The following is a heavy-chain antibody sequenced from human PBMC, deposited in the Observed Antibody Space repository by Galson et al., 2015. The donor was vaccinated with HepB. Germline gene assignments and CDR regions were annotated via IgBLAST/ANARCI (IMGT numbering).Heavy chain of an antibody. V-gene: IGHV4-4*02. CDR2: IYHSGRT. J-gene: IGHJ5*02. D-gene: IGHD3-10*01. CDR3: ARHHSGLDWFDP. CDR1: GGSISSSNW. Sequence: LSLTCTVSGGSISSSNWWSWVRQPPGKGLEWIGEIYHSGRTNYNPSLKSRVTISVDKSKNQFSLKLNSVTAADTAVYYCARHHSGLDWFDPWGQGTLVTVSS.